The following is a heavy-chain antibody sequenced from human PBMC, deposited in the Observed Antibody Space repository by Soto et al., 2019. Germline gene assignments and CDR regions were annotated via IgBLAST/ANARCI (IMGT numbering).Heavy chain of an antibody. V-gene: IGHV6-1*01. CDR1: GDSVSGNSAA. J-gene: IGHJ4*02. CDR2: TYYRSRWYN. Sequence: SQTLSLTCAISGDSVSGNSAAWNWIRQSPSRGLEWLGRTYYRSRWYNDYAVSVKSRITVTPGTSKNQFSLHLNSVTPEDTAVYYCAREFPHYVSSDSYLDYWGQGALVTVSS. CDR3: AREFPHYVSSDSYLDY. D-gene: IGHD6-19*01.